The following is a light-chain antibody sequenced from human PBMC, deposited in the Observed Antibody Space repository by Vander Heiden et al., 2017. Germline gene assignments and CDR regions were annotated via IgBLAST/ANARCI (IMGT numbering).Light chain of an antibody. CDR1: QSVSSSY. CDR3: QQYGSSPWT. Sequence: IMLTQSRGTLALTAGERATLSCRASQSVSSSYLAWYQQTPGQAPRLRIYGASSRATGIPDRFSGSGSGTDFTLTISRLEPEDFAVYYCQQYGSSPWTFGQGTKVEIK. J-gene: IGKJ1*01. CDR2: GAS. V-gene: IGKV3-20*01.